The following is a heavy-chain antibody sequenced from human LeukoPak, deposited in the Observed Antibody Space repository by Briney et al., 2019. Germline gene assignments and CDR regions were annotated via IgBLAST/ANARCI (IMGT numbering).Heavy chain of an antibody. V-gene: IGHV4-59*01. CDR3: ARDRQQWLVRGAFDI. D-gene: IGHD6-19*01. CDR1: GGSISSYY. J-gene: IGHJ3*02. Sequence: SETLSLTCTVSGGSISSYYRSWIRQPPGKGREWIGYIYYSGSTNYNPSLKSRVTISVDASKNQFSLKLSSVTAADTAVYYCARDRQQWLVRGAFDIWGQGTMVTVSS. CDR2: IYYSGST.